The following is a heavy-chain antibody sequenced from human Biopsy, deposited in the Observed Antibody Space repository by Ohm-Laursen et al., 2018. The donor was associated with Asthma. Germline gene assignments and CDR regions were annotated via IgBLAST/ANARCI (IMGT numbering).Heavy chain of an antibody. V-gene: IGHV3-53*01. Sequence: LSLTCAASGFSFSYYWMTRVRQAPGKGLEWVSVIYSGGTSHTADSVRGRFTISRDYSKNTLYLQMHSLRAEDTAVYYCARGDSSNWSHYYFDYWGQGTLVTVSS. CDR2: IYSGGTS. CDR3: ARGDSSNWSHYYFDY. CDR1: GFSFSYYW. J-gene: IGHJ4*02. D-gene: IGHD3-22*01.